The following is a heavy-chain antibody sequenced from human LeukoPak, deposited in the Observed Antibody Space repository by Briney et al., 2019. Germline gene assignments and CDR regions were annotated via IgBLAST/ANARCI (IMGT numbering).Heavy chain of an antibody. J-gene: IGHJ4*02. CDR3: AKGGLRSTLSIY. V-gene: IGHV3-23*01. CDR1: GFTFSSYA. CDR2: ISGSGGST. D-gene: IGHD5-12*01. Sequence: GGSLRLSCAASGFTFSSYAMGWVRQAPGKGLEWVSAISGSGGSTYYADSVKGRFTISRDNSKNTLYLQMNSLRAEDTAVYYCAKGGLRSTLSIYWGQGTLVTVSS.